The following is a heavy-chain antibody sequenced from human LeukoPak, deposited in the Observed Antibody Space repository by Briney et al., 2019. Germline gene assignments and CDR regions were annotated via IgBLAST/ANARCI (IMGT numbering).Heavy chain of an antibody. CDR2: INGNGSII. CDR1: GSIFSSYS. CDR3: ARVDG. V-gene: IGHV3-21*06. J-gene: IGHJ4*02. Sequence: KSGGSLRLSCAASGSIFSSYSVNWVRQAPGKGLEWISYINGNGSIIHYADSVRGRFTISRDNAKNLLYLQMNSLRVEDTAVYYCARVDGWGQGTLVTVSS.